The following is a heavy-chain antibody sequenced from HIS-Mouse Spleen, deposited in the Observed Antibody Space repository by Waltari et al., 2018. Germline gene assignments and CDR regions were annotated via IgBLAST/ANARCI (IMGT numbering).Heavy chain of an antibody. CDR3: ARVGDIVATHGYYYYGMDV. Sequence: QVQLQQWGAGLLKPSETPSLTCPVYGGSFRGYYWSWIRQPPGTGLEGIGEINHSGSTNYNPSLKSRVTISVDTSKNQFSLKLSSVTAADTAVYYCARVGDIVATHGYYYYGMDVWGQGTTVTVSS. CDR1: GGSFRGYY. D-gene: IGHD5-12*01. V-gene: IGHV4-34*01. CDR2: INHSGST. J-gene: IGHJ6*02.